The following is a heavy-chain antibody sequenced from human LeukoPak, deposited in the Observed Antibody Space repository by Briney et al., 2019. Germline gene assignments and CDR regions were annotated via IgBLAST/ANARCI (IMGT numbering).Heavy chain of an antibody. D-gene: IGHD3-10*01. V-gene: IGHV3-7*01. CDR1: GFTFSSYW. CDR3: ARAPIRYGSGSYPDY. CDR2: IKQDGSEK. Sequence: SGGSLRLSCAASGFTFSSYWMSWVRQAPGKGLEWVANIKQDGSEKYYVDSVKGRFTISRDNAKNSLYLQMNSLRAEDTAVYYCARAPIRYGSGSYPDYWGQGTLVTVSS. J-gene: IGHJ4*02.